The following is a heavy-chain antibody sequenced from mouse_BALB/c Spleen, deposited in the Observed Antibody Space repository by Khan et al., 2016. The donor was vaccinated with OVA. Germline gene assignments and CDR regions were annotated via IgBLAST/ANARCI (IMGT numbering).Heavy chain of an antibody. CDR2: IYPSDSYT. Sequence: QVQLQQSGAELVRPGTSVKLSCKASGYTFTNYWINWVKQRPGQGLEWIGNIYPSDSYTNYNQNFKDKATLTVDKSSSTAYMQLSSPTSEVSAVDYGSREVGTMAYWGHGTLVTVSA. V-gene: IGHV1-69*02. D-gene: IGHD1-1*02. J-gene: IGHJ3*01. CDR3: SREVGTMAY. CDR1: GYTFTNYW.